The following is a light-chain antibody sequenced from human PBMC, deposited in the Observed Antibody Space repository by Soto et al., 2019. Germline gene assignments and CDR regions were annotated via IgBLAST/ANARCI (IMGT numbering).Light chain of an antibody. CDR1: QDISNN. Sequence: DIQMTQSPSSLSASVGDRVTITCQASQDISNNLNWYQQKPGKAPKLLFYNASNVETGVPSRFSGSGSGTDFTFTISSLQPEDIATYYCQHYHNLPPTFGGGTKVEIK. V-gene: IGKV1-33*01. CDR3: QHYHNLPPT. CDR2: NAS. J-gene: IGKJ4*01.